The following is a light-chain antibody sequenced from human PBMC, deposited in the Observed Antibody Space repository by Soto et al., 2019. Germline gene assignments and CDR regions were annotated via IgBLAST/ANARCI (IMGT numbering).Light chain of an antibody. V-gene: IGKV3-11*01. J-gene: IGKJ1*01. CDR1: QSVSSY. CDR3: QQRSNWWT. Sequence: EIVLTQSPATLSLSPGERATLSCRASQSVSSYLAWYQQKPGQAPRLLIYDASNRATGIPARFSGSGSGTDFTLTISSLEAEDFAVYYCQQRSNWWTFGQGPKVDIK. CDR2: DAS.